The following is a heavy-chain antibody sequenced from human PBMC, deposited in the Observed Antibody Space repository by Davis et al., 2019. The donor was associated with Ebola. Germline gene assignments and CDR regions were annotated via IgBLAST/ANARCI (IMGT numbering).Heavy chain of an antibody. V-gene: IGHV4-61*01. CDR3: ARVCSGRYARNYDFYYMDV. D-gene: IGHD1-1*01. CDR2: IYYSGST. CDR1: GGSVSSGRYY. Sequence: SETLSLTCTVSGGSVSSGRYYWSWIRQPPGKGLEYIGYIYYSGSTNYNPSLKSRVTMSVATSNNQFSLSLSSVTAADTAVYYCARVCSGRYARNYDFYYMDVWGEGTTVTVSS. J-gene: IGHJ6*03.